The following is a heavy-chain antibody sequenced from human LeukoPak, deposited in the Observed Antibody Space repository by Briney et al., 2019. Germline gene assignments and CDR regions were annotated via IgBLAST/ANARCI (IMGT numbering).Heavy chain of an antibody. Sequence: PSETLSLTCTVSGGSISSYYWSWIRQPPGKGLERMGYIYYTGSTNYNPSLKSRLTISLETSKNQFSLNLSSVTAADTAVYYCAKDSGPHGIDVWGHGTTVTVSS. D-gene: IGHD2-15*01. CDR3: AKDSGPHGIDV. CDR1: GGSISSYY. J-gene: IGHJ6*02. CDR2: IYYTGST. V-gene: IGHV4-59*01.